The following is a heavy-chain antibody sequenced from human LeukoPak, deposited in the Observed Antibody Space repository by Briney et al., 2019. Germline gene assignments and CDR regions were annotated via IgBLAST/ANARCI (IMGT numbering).Heavy chain of an antibody. J-gene: IGHJ4*02. V-gene: IGHV1-24*01. D-gene: IGHD1-14*01. Sequence: ASVKASCKVSGYTLTELSMHWVRQAPGKGLEWMGGFDPEDGGTIYAQKFQGRVTMTEDTSTDTAYMELSSLRSEDTAVYYCATDREGTGAFDYWGQGTLVTVSS. CDR1: GYTLTELS. CDR3: ATDREGTGAFDY. CDR2: FDPEDGGT.